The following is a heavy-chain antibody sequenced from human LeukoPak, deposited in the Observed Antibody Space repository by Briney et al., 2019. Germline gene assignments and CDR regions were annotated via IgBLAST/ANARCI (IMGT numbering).Heavy chain of an antibody. CDR1: GGTFSSYA. V-gene: IGHV1-69*13. D-gene: IGHD2-8*01. J-gene: IGHJ5*02. CDR2: IIPIFGTA. CDR3: ARSPGPYCTNGVCSTFDP. Sequence: ASVKVSSKASGGTFSSYAISWVRQAPGQGLEWMGGIIPIFGTANYAQKFQGRVTITADESTSTAYMELSSLRSEDTAVYYCARSPGPYCTNGVCSTFDPWGQGTLVTVSS.